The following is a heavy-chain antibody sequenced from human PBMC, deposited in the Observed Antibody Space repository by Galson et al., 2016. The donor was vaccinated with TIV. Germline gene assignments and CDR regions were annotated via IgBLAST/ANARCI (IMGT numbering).Heavy chain of an antibody. D-gene: IGHD4-23*01. Sequence: SLRLSCAASGFTFSSFGMHWVCQAPGKGLEWVALIWYDGTNTYYADSVKGRFTISRDNSKNTLYVQMNSLRAEDTAVYYCARAPDYGGNFGGTGETHSYNFHYWGQGTLVTVSS. CDR3: ARAPDYGGNFGGTGETHSYNFHY. J-gene: IGHJ4*02. CDR2: IWYDGTNT. CDR1: GFTFSSFG. V-gene: IGHV3-33*01.